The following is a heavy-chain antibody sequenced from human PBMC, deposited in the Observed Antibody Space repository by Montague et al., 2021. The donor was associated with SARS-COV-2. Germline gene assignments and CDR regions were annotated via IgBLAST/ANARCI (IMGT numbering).Heavy chain of an antibody. Sequence: SETLSLTCTVYGGSISGYYWSWIRQPPGKGLECIGYITYSESTNYNPSLKSRVTISIDTSKNQFSLKLSSVTAADTAVYYCARFADYHVFTDYYYGMDVWGQGTTVTVSS. CDR3: ARFADYHVFTDYYYGMDV. CDR2: ITYSEST. J-gene: IGHJ6*02. D-gene: IGHD4/OR15-4a*01. CDR1: GGSISGYY. V-gene: IGHV4-59*12.